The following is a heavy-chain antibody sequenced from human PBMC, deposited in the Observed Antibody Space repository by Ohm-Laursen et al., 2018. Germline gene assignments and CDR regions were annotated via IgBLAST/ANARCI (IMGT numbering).Heavy chain of an antibody. D-gene: IGHD5-18*01. J-gene: IGHJ3*02. CDR2: INPSGGST. CDR1: GYTFTSYY. Sequence: GASVKVSCKASGYTFTSYYMHWVRQAPGQGLEWMGIINPSGGSTSYAQKFQGRVTMTRDTSTSTVYMELSSLRSEDTAVYYCARVGTISWIHPGGAFDIWGQGTMVTVSS. V-gene: IGHV1-46*01. CDR3: ARVGTISWIHPGGAFDI.